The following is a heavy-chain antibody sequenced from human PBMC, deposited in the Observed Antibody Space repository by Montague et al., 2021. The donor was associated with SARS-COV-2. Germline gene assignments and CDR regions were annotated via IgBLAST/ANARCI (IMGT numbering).Heavy chain of an antibody. J-gene: IGHJ5*02. CDR3: ARDDPYCTNGVCYTGNWFDP. D-gene: IGHD2-8*01. Sequence: CAISGDSVSSNSAAWSWIRQSPSRGLEWLGMTYYRSKWYNDYAVSVKSRITINPDTSKNQFSLQLNSVTPEDTAVYYCARDDPYCTNGVCYTGNWFDPWGQGTLVTVSS. V-gene: IGHV6-1*01. CDR1: GDSVSSNSAA. CDR2: TYYRSKWYN.